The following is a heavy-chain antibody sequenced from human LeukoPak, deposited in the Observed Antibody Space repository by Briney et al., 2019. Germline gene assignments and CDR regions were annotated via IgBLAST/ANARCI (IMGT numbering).Heavy chain of an antibody. CDR1: GFTFDDYG. J-gene: IGHJ3*02. D-gene: IGHD5-12*01. CDR3: AREGGSGYDSDAFDI. Sequence: GGSLRLSCAASGFTFDDYGMSWVRQAPGKGLEWVSGINWNGGSTGYADSVKGRFTISRDNAKNSLYLQMNSLRAEDTAVYYCAREGGSGYDSDAFDIWGQGTMVTVSS. CDR2: INWNGGST. V-gene: IGHV3-20*04.